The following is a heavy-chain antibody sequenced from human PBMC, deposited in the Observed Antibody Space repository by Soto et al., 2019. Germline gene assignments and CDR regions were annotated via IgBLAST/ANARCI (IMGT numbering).Heavy chain of an antibody. CDR3: ARSGSVPYYYYGMDV. J-gene: IGHJ6*02. CDR2: LSTYNGDA. Sequence: QVRLVQSGAEVRKPGASVKVSCKTSGYTFSRSGISWVRQAPGQGLEWMGWLSTYNGDANYAQKLQRRVTMTTDTSTSTPFMELGSLTSDDAAYYYCARSGSVPYYYYGMDVWGQGTTVTVSS. V-gene: IGHV1-18*01. CDR1: GYTFSRSG. D-gene: IGHD1-26*01.